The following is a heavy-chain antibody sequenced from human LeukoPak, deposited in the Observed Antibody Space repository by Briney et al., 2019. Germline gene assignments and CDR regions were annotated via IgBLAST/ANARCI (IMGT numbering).Heavy chain of an antibody. CDR1: GFPFNSYS. J-gene: IGHJ4*02. Sequence: GGSLRLSCAASGFPFNSYSMNWVRQAPGKGLEWVSFISSRSSYIYYADSVRGRFTIPRDNTKNSLFLQINSLRAEDTAMYYCARGIGIFDYWGQGTLVTVSS. CDR3: ARGIGIFDY. D-gene: IGHD1-26*01. V-gene: IGHV3-21*01. CDR2: ISSRSSYI.